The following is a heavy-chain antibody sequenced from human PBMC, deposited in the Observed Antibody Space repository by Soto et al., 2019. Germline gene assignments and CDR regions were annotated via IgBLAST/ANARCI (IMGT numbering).Heavy chain of an antibody. J-gene: IGHJ4*02. CDR1: GFTFGDYA. CDR2: IRSKAYGGTT. V-gene: IGHV3-49*03. CDR3: TRELSPFYGDYFDY. Sequence: EVQLVESVGGLVQPGRSLRLSCTASGFTFGDYAMRWFRQAPGKGLEWVGFIRSKAYGGTTEYAASVKGRFTISRDDSKSIAYLQMNSLKTEDTAVYYCTRELSPFYGDYFDYWGQGTLVTVSA. D-gene: IGHD4-17*01.